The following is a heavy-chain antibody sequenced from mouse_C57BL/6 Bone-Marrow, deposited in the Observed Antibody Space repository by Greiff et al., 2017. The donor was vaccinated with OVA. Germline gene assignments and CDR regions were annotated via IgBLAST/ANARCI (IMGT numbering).Heavy chain of an antibody. Sequence: QVQLQQSGAELVRPGTSVKLSCKASGYAFTNYLIEWVKQRPGQGLEWIGVINPGSGGTNYNEKFKGKATLTADKSSSTAYMQLSSLTSEDSAVYFCAREGLWLRRPYAMDYWGQGTSVTVSS. CDR3: AREGLWLRRPYAMDY. D-gene: IGHD2-2*01. V-gene: IGHV1-54*01. J-gene: IGHJ4*01. CDR2: INPGSGGT. CDR1: GYAFTNYL.